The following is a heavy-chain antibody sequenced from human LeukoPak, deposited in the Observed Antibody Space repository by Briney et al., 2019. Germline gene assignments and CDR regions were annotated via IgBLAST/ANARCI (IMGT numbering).Heavy chain of an antibody. CDR3: AKEADFWSGPDLNWFDP. D-gene: IGHD3-3*01. J-gene: IGHJ5*02. Sequence: GGCLRLSCAASGFTFSSYAMSRVRQAPGKGLEWVSAISGSGGSTYYADSVKGRFTISRDNSKNTLYLQMNSLRAEDTAVYYCAKEADFWSGPDLNWFDPWGQGTLVTVSS. V-gene: IGHV3-23*01. CDR2: ISGSGGST. CDR1: GFTFSSYA.